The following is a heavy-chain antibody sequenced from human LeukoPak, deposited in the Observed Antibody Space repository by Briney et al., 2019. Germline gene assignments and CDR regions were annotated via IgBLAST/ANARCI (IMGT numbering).Heavy chain of an antibody. CDR2: INPSGGST. Sequence: ASVKVSCKASGYTFSGYYMHWVRQAPGQGLEWMGIINPSGGSTSYAQKFQGRVTMTRDTSTSTVYMELSSLRSEDTAVYYCASESIAAAGTSGDYWGQGTLVTVSS. J-gene: IGHJ4*02. CDR3: ASESIAAAGTSGDY. V-gene: IGHV1-46*01. CDR1: GYTFSGYY. D-gene: IGHD6-13*01.